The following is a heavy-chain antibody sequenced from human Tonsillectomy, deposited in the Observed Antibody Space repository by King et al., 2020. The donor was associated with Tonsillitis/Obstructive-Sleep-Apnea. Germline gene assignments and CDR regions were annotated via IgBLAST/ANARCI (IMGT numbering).Heavy chain of an antibody. CDR3: ARADYDFWSGYLAYYYYMDV. V-gene: IGHV7-4-1*02. Sequence: VQLVESGSELKKPGASVKVSCKASGYTFTSYSIYWVRQAPGQGLEWMGWINTNTGNPTYAQGFTGRFVFSLDTSVNTAYLQISSLKAEDTAVYYCARADYDFWSGYLAYYYYMDVWGKGTTVTVSS. CDR2: INTNTGNP. J-gene: IGHJ6*03. D-gene: IGHD3-3*01. CDR1: GYTFTSYS.